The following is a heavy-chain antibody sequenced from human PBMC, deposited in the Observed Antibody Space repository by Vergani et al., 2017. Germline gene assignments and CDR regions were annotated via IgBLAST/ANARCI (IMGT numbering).Heavy chain of an antibody. CDR1: GGSISSYY. Sequence: QVQLQESGPGLVKPSETLSLTCTVSGGSISSYYWSWIRQPPGKGLEWIGYIYYSGSTNYNPSLKSRVTISVDTSKNQFSLKLISVTAADTAVYYCARKVLPGGNWFDPWGQGTLVTVSS. CDR2: IYYSGST. CDR3: ARKVLPGGNWFDP. D-gene: IGHD1-14*01. V-gene: IGHV4-59*01. J-gene: IGHJ5*02.